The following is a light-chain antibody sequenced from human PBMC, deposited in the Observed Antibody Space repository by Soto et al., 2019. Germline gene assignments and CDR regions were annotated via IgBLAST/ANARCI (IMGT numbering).Light chain of an antibody. Sequence: VMTQTPLSLSVAPGQPASISCKSSQSLLHITGETFLFWYLQKPGRSPRRLIYKVSNRDSGVPARFSGSGSGTDFALKISRVEAEDVGVYYCMQGTHWPITFGQGTRLEIK. CDR2: KVS. CDR3: MQGTHWPIT. J-gene: IGKJ5*01. V-gene: IGKV2-30*02. CDR1: QSLLHITGETF.